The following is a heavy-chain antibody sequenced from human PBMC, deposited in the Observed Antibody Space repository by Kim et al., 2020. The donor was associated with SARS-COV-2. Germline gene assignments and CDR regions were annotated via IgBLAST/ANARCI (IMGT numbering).Heavy chain of an antibody. D-gene: IGHD3-16*01. CDR2: IRSKTDGGTT. Sequence: GGSLRLSCVASGFTFSNGWMSWVRQAPGKGLEWVGRIRSKTDGGTTDYAAPVKGRFTISRDDSKNTLYLQMNSLITEDTAVYYCTSGYVWGRGSWGQGTLVTVSS. J-gene: IGHJ4*02. V-gene: IGHV3-15*01. CDR3: TSGYVWGRGS. CDR1: GFTFSNGW.